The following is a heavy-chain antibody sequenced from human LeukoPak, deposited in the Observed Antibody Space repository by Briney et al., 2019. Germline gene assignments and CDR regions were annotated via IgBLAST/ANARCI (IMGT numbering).Heavy chain of an antibody. V-gene: IGHV4-4*07. CDR2: IYPTGTY. CDR1: GGSINSYY. CDR3: GRQGYTASYYFVDY. D-gene: IGHD3-10*01. Sequence: SETLSLTCTVSGGSINSYYWGWVRQPAGEGLEWIGRIYPTGTYNLRTSFKSRLTLSLDTSKNQCSLKLRSVTAADTAVYYCGRQGYTASYYFVDYWSQGTLVTVSS. J-gene: IGHJ4*02.